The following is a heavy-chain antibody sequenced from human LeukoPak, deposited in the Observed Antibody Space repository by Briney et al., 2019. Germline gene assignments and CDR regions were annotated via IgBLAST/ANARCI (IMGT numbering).Heavy chain of an antibody. V-gene: IGHV1-24*01. CDR1: GYTLTELS. CDR3: ARDLGVGSKD. Sequence: ASVKVSCKVSGYTLTELSMHWVRQAPGKGLEWMGGFDPEDGETIYAQKFQGRVTITADESTSTAYVELSSLRSEDTAVYYCARDLGVGSKDWGQGTLVTVSS. CDR2: FDPEDGET. D-gene: IGHD1-26*01. J-gene: IGHJ4*02.